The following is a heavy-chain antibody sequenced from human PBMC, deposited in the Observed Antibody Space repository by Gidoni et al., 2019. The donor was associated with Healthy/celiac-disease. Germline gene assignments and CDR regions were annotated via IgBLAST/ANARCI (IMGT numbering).Heavy chain of an antibody. V-gene: IGHV3-21*01. CDR2: ISSSSSYI. J-gene: IGHJ4*02. CDR1: GFTFSSYS. CDR3: ARGGPCGGDCPDY. Sequence: EVQLVESGGGLVKPGGSLRLSCAASGFTFSSYSMNWVRQAPGKGLEWVSSISSSSSYIYYADSVKGRFTISRDNAKNSLYLQMNSLRAEDTAVYYCARGGPCGGDCPDYWGQGTLVTVSS. D-gene: IGHD2-21*02.